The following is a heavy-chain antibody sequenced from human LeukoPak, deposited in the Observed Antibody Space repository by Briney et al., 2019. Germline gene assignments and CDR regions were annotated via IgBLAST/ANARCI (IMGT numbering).Heavy chain of an antibody. D-gene: IGHD6-6*01. V-gene: IGHV3-48*03. CDR2: ISSSGSTI. J-gene: IGHJ4*02. CDR1: GFTFNTYE. CDR3: ARRIALRPFDY. Sequence: GGSLRLSCAASGFTFNTYEMNWVRQAPGKGLERVSYISSSGSTIYYADSVKGRFTISRDNAKNSLHLQMNSLRAEDTAVYYCARRIALRPFDYWGQGTLVTVSS.